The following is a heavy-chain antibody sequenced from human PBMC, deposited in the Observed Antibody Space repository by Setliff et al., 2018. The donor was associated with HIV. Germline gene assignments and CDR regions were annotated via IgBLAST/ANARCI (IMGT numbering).Heavy chain of an antibody. CDR1: NGSIGTYY. CDR3: ARGNNDYVYLDY. V-gene: IGHV4-59*01. D-gene: IGHD3-16*01. J-gene: IGHJ4*02. CDR2: IYFTGPT. Sequence: SETLSLTCTASNGSIGTYYWTWIRQPPGKGLEYIGYIYFTGPTKFNPSLKSRVTMSVDTSKKQFSLKLSSVTAADTAVYYCARGNNDYVYLDYWGQGALVTVSS.